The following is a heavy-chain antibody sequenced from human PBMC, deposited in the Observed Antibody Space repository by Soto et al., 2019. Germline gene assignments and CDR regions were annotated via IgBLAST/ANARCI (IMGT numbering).Heavy chain of an antibody. Sequence: SVKVSCKASGGTFSSYAISWVRQAPGQGLEWMGGIIPIFGTANYAQKFQGRVTITADESTSTAYMELSSLRSEDTAVYYCARDLGYRGYAWEAPTYYFDYWGQGTLVTVSS. V-gene: IGHV1-69*13. CDR3: ARDLGYRGYAWEAPTYYFDY. J-gene: IGHJ4*02. CDR1: GGTFSSYA. CDR2: IIPIFGTA. D-gene: IGHD5-12*01.